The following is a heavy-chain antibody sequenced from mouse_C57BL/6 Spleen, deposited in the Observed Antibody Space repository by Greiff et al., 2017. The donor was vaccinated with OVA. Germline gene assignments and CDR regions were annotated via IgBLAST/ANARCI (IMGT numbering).Heavy chain of an antibody. D-gene: IGHD1-1*01. CDR2: IYPGSGST. CDR1: GYTFTSYW. CDR3: ARSTTVVRNYFDY. J-gene: IGHJ2*01. Sequence: QLQQPGAELVKPGASVKMSCKASGYTFTSYWITWVKQRPGQGLEWIGDIYPGSGSTNYNEKFKSKATLTVDTSSSTAYMQLSSLTSEDSAVYYCARSTTVVRNYFDYWGQGTTLTVSS. V-gene: IGHV1-55*01.